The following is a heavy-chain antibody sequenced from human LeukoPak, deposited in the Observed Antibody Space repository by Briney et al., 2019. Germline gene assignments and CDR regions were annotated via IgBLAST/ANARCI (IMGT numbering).Heavy chain of an antibody. Sequence: ASVKVSCKASGYTFTSYDINWVRQATGQGLEWMGWMNPNSGNTGYAQKFQGRVTMTRNTSISTAHMELSSLRSEDTAVYYCALDTLTGYYKNHNWFDPWGQGTLVTVSS. V-gene: IGHV1-8*01. CDR3: ALDTLTGYYKNHNWFDP. J-gene: IGHJ5*02. D-gene: IGHD3-9*01. CDR1: GYTFTSYD. CDR2: MNPNSGNT.